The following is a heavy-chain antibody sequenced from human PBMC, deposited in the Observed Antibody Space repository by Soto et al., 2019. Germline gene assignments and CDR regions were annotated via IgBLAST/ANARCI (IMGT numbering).Heavy chain of an antibody. CDR2: IYYSGST. Sequence: PSETLSLTCTVSGDSISSYYWSWIRQPPGKGLEWIGYIYYSGSTNYNPSLKSRVTISVDTSKNQFSLKLSSVTAADTAVYYCARATIAGSSWYTLDYWGQGTLVTVSS. V-gene: IGHV4-59*01. CDR3: ARATIAGSSWYTLDY. D-gene: IGHD6-13*01. CDR1: GDSISSYY. J-gene: IGHJ4*02.